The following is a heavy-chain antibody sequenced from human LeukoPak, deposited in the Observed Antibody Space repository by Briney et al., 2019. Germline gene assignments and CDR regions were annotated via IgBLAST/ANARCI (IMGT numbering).Heavy chain of an antibody. J-gene: IGHJ6*03. CDR3: AKGTYCSSTSCYHATGGYYYMDV. CDR1: GFTFSSYA. CDR2: ISGSGGST. D-gene: IGHD2-2*01. Sequence: GGSLRLXCAASGFTFSSYAMSWVRQAPGKGLEWVSAISGSGGSTYYADSVKGRFTISRDNSKNTLYLQMNSLRAEDTAVYYCAKGTYCSSTSCYHATGGYYYMDVWGKGTTVTVSS. V-gene: IGHV3-23*01.